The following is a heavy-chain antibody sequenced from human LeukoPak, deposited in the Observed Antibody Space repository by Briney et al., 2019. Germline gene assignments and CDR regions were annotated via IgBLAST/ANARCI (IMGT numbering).Heavy chain of an antibody. Sequence: GGSLRLSCAASGFTFSSYAMSWVRQAPGKRLEWVSAISGSGGSTYYADSVKGRFTISRDNSKNTLYLQMNSLRAEDTAVYYCAKPPYDFWSGYRFDYWGQGTLVTVSS. D-gene: IGHD3-3*01. CDR3: AKPPYDFWSGYRFDY. CDR1: GFTFSSYA. J-gene: IGHJ4*02. CDR2: ISGSGGST. V-gene: IGHV3-23*01.